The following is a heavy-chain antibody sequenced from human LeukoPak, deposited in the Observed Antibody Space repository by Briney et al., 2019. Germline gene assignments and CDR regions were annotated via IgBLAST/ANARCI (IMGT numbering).Heavy chain of an antibody. CDR3: ARDIRGSYGTLWVDY. D-gene: IGHD1-26*01. V-gene: IGHV3-30*04. Sequence: GRSLRLSCAASGFTFSNYAMHWVRQAPGKWLGCVAFISIGGTKKYHADSVPGRLFISRDPSKYTLYLQMNSLRTEDTAVYYCARDIRGSYGTLWVDYWGQGTLVTVSS. CDR2: ISIGGTKK. CDR1: GFTFSNYA. J-gene: IGHJ4*02.